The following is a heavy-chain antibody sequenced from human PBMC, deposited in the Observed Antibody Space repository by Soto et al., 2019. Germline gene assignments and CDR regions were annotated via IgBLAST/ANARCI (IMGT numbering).Heavy chain of an antibody. V-gene: IGHV3-21*01. D-gene: IGHD6-6*01. J-gene: IGHJ6*03. CDR1: GFTFSSYS. Sequence: TGGSLRLSCAASGFTFSSYSMNWVRQAPGKGLEWVSSISSSSSYIYYADSVKGRFTISRDNAKNSLYLQMNSLRAEDTAVYYCARLSSSSGLYYYYYMDVWGKGTTVTVSS. CDR2: ISSSSSYI. CDR3: ARLSSSSGLYYYYYMDV.